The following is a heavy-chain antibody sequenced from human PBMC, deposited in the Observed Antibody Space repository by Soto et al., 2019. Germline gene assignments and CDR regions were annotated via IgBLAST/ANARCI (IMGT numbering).Heavy chain of an antibody. J-gene: IGHJ6*02. D-gene: IGHD1-1*01. CDR2: ISGSGGST. Sequence: PGGSLRLSCAASGFTFSSFAMSWVRQAPGKGLEWVSAISGSGGSTYYADSVKGRFTISRDNSKNTLYLQMNSLRAEDTAVYYCAKRKNWNDGYYYYGMDVWGQGTTVTVSS. CDR3: AKRKNWNDGYYYYGMDV. V-gene: IGHV3-23*01. CDR1: GFTFSSFA.